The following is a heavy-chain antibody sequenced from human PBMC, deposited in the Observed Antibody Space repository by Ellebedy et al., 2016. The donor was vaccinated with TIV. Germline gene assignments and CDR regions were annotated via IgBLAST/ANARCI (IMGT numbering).Heavy chain of an antibody. CDR2: ISAGGSMI. V-gene: IGHV3-48*03. J-gene: IGHJ6*02. D-gene: IGHD3-16*01. CDR3: ARERGELRRRDV. CDR1: TGFAFSNYE. Sequence: PGGSLRLSCEASTGFAFSNYEMNWVRQAPGKGLEWVSYISAGGSMIYYADSVKGRFTISRDNAKNSLYLQMNSLRVEDTAVYYCARERGELRRRDVWGQGTTVTVSS.